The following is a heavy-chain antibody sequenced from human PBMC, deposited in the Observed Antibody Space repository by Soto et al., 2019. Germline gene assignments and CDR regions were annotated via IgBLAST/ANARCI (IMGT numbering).Heavy chain of an antibody. J-gene: IGHJ4*02. D-gene: IGHD2-8*01. V-gene: IGHV3-23*01. CDR1: GFTFSSYA. CDR3: AKRGFCTNGVCRTAYYFDY. Sequence: PGGSLRLSCAASGFTFSSYAMSWVRQAPGKGLEWVSAISGSGGSTYYADSVKGRFTISRDNSKNTLYLQMNSLRAEGTAVYYCAKRGFCTNGVCRTAYYFDYWGQGTLVTVSS. CDR2: ISGSGGST.